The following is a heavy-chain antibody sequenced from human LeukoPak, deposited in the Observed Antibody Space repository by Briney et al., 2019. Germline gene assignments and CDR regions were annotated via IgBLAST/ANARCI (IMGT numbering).Heavy chain of an antibody. CDR3: AASMAGFNWFDP. CDR1: GFSVSNNY. Sequence: GGSLKLSCAASGFSVSNNYMSWVRQAPGKGLEWVSYISSRSRYTDYADSVKGRFTISRDNAKNTLYLQMSSLTAEDTAVYYCAASMAGFNWFDPWGQGTLVTVSS. V-gene: IGHV3-11*06. J-gene: IGHJ5*02. D-gene: IGHD6-19*01. CDR2: ISSRSRYT.